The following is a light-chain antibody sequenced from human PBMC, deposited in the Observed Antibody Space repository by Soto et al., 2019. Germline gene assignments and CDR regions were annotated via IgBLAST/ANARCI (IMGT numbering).Light chain of an antibody. V-gene: IGKV3-20*01. CDR1: QSVSSSY. J-gene: IGKJ3*01. CDR3: QQYGSSLFT. Sequence: EIVLTQSPGTLSLSPGERATLSCRASQSVSSSYLAWYQQKPGQAPRLLIYGASSRATGIPDRFSGSGSGGDFSLTISRLEPEDFAAYYCQQYGSSLFTFGPGTKVDIK. CDR2: GAS.